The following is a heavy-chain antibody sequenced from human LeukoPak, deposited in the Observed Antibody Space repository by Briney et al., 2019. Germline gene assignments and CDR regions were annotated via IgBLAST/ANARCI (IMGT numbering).Heavy chain of an antibody. J-gene: IGHJ4*02. CDR3: ARAPKVRVGYYFDY. D-gene: IGHD1-1*01. Sequence: SQTLSLTCTVSGGSISSGSYYWSWIRQPAGKGLEWIGRIYTSGSTNYNPSLKSRVTISVDTSKNQFSLKLSSVTAADTAVYYCARAPKVRVGYYFDYWGQGTLVTVSS. CDR1: GGSISSGSYY. CDR2: IYTSGST. V-gene: IGHV4-61*02.